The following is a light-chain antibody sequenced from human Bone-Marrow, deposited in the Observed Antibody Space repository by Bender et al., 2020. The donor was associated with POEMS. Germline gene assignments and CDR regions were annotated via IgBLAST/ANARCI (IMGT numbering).Light chain of an antibody. CDR3: ASYTTSGNTMV. CDR2: DVS. Sequence: QSALTQPASVSGSPGQSITISCTGTSSDVGSNNYVTWYQHHPGKAPKLIIYDVSRRPAGVSNRFSGSKSGYTASLTISGLQAEDEGDYYCASYTTSGNTMVFGGGTKLTVL. CDR1: SSDVGSNNY. J-gene: IGLJ3*02. V-gene: IGLV2-14*03.